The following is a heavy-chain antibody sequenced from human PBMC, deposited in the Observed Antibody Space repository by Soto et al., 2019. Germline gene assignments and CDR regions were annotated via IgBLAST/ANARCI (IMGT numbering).Heavy chain of an antibody. CDR2: IVPIFGKP. D-gene: IGHD2-21*01. CDR1: GDTFSDYT. Sequence: QVQLVQSGAEVTKPGSSVKVSCKASGDTFSDYTISWVRQAPGQGLEWMGGIVPIFGKPTYTQKFQGRVTITADEFTTTAYMELSSLRSEDTATYYCARGKDGRDYYFDSWGQGTLVTVSS. CDR3: ARGKDGRDYYFDS. J-gene: IGHJ4*02. V-gene: IGHV1-69*01.